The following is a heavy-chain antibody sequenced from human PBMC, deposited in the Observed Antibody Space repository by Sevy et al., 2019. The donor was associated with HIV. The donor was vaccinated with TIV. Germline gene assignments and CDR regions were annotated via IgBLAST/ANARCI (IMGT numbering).Heavy chain of an antibody. D-gene: IGHD3-10*01. CDR1: GGIFRSNA. CDR3: ARDTHYYVSGSFDS. Sequence: ASVKVSCKASGGIFRSNAISWVRQAPGQGLGWVGGIIAVFGTTYYAQKFQGRVTLIADESTGTVHMELRSLRSEDTAIYYCARDTHYYVSGSFDSWGQGTQVTVSS. V-gene: IGHV1-69*13. J-gene: IGHJ4*01. CDR2: IIAVFGTT.